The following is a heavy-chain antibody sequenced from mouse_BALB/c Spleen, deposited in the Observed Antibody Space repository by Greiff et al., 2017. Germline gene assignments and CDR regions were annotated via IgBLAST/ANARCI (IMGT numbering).Heavy chain of an antibody. V-gene: IGHV1S132*01. CDR3: ARMGVQGYYFDY. D-gene: IGHD2-14*01. Sequence: QVQLKESGAELVKPGASVKLSCKTSGYTFTSYWIQWVKQRPGQGLGWIGEIFPGTGTTYYNEKFKGKATLTIDTSSSTAYMQLSSLTSEDSAVYFCARMGVQGYYFDYWGQGTTLTVSS. CDR2: IFPGTGTT. J-gene: IGHJ2*01. CDR1: GYTFTSYW.